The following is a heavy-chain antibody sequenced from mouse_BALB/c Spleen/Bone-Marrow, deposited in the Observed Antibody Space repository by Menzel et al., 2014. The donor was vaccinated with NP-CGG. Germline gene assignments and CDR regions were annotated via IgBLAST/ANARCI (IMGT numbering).Heavy chain of an antibody. Sequence: LVKTGASVKISCKASGYSFTGYYMHWVKQSHGKSLEWIGYISCYNGATSYNQKFKGKATFTVDTSSSTAYMQINSLTSEDSAVYYCARDYGNLYYLDYWGQGTTLTDSS. J-gene: IGHJ2*01. CDR1: GYSFTGYY. CDR3: ARDYGNLYYLDY. V-gene: IGHV1S34*01. D-gene: IGHD2-1*01. CDR2: ISCYNGAT.